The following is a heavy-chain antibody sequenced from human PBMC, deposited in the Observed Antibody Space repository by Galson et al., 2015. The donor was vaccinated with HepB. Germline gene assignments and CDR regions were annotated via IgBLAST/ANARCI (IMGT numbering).Heavy chain of an antibody. Sequence: SVKVSCKASGYTFTGYYMHWVRQAPGQGLEWMGWINPNSGGTNYAQKFQGRVTMTRDTSISTAYMELSRLRSDDTAVYYCAKDTTTSVNFWSGTFQTRYYYHKDVWGKGTTVTVSS. CDR3: AKDTTTSVNFWSGTFQTRYYYHKDV. CDR1: GYTFTGYY. CDR2: INPNSGGT. J-gene: IGHJ6*03. D-gene: IGHD3-3*01. V-gene: IGHV1-2*02.